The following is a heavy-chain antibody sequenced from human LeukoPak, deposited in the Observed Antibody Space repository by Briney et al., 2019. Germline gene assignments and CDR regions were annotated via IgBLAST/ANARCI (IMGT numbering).Heavy chain of an antibody. J-gene: IGHJ4*02. Sequence: PGGSLRLSCAASGFTFSSYGMHWVRQAPGKGLEWVAFIRYDGSNKYYADSVKGRFTISRDNSKNTLYLQMNSLRAEDTAVYYCAKGSQYCSSTSCYTYSSSGSYFDYWGQGTLVTVSS. V-gene: IGHV3-30*02. CDR1: GFTFSSYG. CDR2: IRYDGSNK. D-gene: IGHD2-2*01. CDR3: AKGSQYCSSTSCYTYSSSGSYFDY.